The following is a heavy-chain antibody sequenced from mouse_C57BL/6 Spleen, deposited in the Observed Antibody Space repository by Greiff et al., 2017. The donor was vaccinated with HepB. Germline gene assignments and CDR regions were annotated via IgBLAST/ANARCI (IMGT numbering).Heavy chain of an antibody. Sequence: EVQLQQSGPELVKPGASVKIPCKASGYTFTDYNMDWVKQSHGKSLEWIGDINPNNGGTIYNQKFKGKATLTVDKSSSTAYMELRSLTSEDTAVYYCARRDDYGSSYNFDYWGQSTTLTVSS. CDR1: GYTFTDYN. CDR2: INPNNGGT. D-gene: IGHD1-1*01. CDR3: ARRDDYGSSYNFDY. V-gene: IGHV1-18*01. J-gene: IGHJ2*01.